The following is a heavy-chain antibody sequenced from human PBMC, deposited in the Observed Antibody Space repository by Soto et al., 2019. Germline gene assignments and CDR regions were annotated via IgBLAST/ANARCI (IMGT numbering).Heavy chain of an antibody. CDR2: INSDGSTT. J-gene: IGHJ3*02. CDR3: ARGRDSSGLYEAFAFDI. V-gene: IGHV3-74*01. D-gene: IGHD6-19*01. Sequence: GGSLRLSCAVSEFTFSSHWMHWVRQAPGKGLVWVSRINSDGSTTDYADSVKGRFTISRDNSKNTLYLQMNSLRAEDTAVYYCARGRDSSGLYEAFAFDIWGLGTMLTVSS. CDR1: EFTFSSHW.